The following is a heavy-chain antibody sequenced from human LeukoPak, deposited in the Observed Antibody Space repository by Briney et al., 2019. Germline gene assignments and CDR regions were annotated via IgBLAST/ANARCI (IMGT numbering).Heavy chain of an antibody. Sequence: NAGGSLRLSCAASGFTFSSYSMNWVRQAPGKGLEWVSSISSSSSYIYYADSVKGRFTISRDNAKNSLFLQMNSLRAEDTAVYYCAGAPYYYDSSGYYLEYWGQGTLVTVSS. J-gene: IGHJ4*02. CDR2: ISSSSSYI. V-gene: IGHV3-21*01. CDR1: GFTFSSYS. D-gene: IGHD3-22*01. CDR3: AGAPYYYDSSGYYLEY.